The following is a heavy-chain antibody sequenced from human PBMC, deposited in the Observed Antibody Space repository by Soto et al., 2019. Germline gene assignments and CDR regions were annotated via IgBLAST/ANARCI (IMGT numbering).Heavy chain of an antibody. CDR3: ARVGPYCGGDCYSPPP. V-gene: IGHV4-38-2*01. J-gene: IGHJ5*02. CDR1: GYSIRNGYY. CDR2: IYHSGST. Sequence: SETLSLTCAASGYSIRNGYYWGWIRQPPGKGLEWIGTIYHSGSTYYNPSLKSRVTISVDASENHFSLKLSSVTAADTAVYYCARVGPYCGGDCYSPPPWGQGTLVTVSS. D-gene: IGHD2-21*02.